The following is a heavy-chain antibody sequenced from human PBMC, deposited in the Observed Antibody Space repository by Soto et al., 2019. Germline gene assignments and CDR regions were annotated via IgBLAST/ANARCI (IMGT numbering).Heavy chain of an antibody. J-gene: IGHJ4*02. CDR1: GDSISSSSYY. D-gene: IGHD2-15*01. CDR2: IYYSGST. Sequence: SQTLSLTCTVSGDSISSSSYYWGWIRQPPGKGLEWIGSIYYSGSTYYNPSLKSRVTISVDTSKNQFSLKLSSVTAADTAVYYCARHLCSGGSCYPDYWGQGALVTVSS. CDR3: ARHLCSGGSCYPDY. V-gene: IGHV4-39*01.